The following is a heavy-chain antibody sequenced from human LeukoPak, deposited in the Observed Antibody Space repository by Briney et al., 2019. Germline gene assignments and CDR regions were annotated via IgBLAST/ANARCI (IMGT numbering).Heavy chain of an antibody. V-gene: IGHV3-30*18. J-gene: IGHJ4*02. Sequence: SGGSLRLSCAASGFTFSSYGMHWVRQAPGKGLEWVAVISYDGSNKYYADSVKGRFTISRDNSKNTLYLQMNSLRAEDTAVYYCAKDPKLRYFDWFFDYWGQGTLVTVSS. CDR3: AKDPKLRYFDWFFDY. CDR1: GFTFSSYG. CDR2: ISYDGSNK. D-gene: IGHD3-9*01.